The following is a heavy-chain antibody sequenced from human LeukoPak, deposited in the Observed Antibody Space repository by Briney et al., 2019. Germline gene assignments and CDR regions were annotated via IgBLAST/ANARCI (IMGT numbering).Heavy chain of an antibody. Sequence: GGSLRLSCAASGFTFDDYGMSWVRQAPGKGLEWVSGINWNGGSTGYADSVKGRFTISRDNAKNSLYLQVNSLRAEDTAVYYCTKDRGDSSSWGAFDIWGQGTMVTVSS. J-gene: IGHJ3*02. CDR2: INWNGGST. CDR3: TKDRGDSSSWGAFDI. V-gene: IGHV3-20*04. CDR1: GFTFDDYG. D-gene: IGHD6-13*01.